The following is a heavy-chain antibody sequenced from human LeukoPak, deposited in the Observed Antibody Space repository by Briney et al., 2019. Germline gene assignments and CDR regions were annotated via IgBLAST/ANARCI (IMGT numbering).Heavy chain of an antibody. J-gene: IGHJ5*02. CDR2: INHSGST. D-gene: IGHD6-13*01. CDR3: ARGNIAAAGTMGSNWFDP. Sequence: SETLSLTCAVYGVSFSGYYWSWIRQPPGKGLEWIGEINHSGSTNYNPSLKSRVTISVDTSKNQFSLKLSSVTAADTAVYYCARGNIAAAGTMGSNWFDPWGQGTLVTVSS. CDR1: GVSFSGYY. V-gene: IGHV4-34*01.